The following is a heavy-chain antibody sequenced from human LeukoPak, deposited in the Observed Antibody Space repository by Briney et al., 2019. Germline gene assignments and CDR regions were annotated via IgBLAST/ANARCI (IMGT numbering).Heavy chain of an antibody. D-gene: IGHD3-3*01. CDR2: ITSTGSST. J-gene: IGHJ4*02. CDR1: GFSFSAYA. CDR3: AKGGQDFDFWRFDY. V-gene: IGHV3-23*01. Sequence: GGSLRLSCAASGFSFSAYAMSWVCQAPGKGLEWVSIITSTGSSTFYADSVKGRFTISRENFKNTVYLEMNNLGAEDTALYYCAKGGQDFDFWRFDYWGKGNLVIVSS.